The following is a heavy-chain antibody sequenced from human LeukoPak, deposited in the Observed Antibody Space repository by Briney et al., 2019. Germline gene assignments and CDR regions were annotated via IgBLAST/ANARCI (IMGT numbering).Heavy chain of an antibody. CDR1: GFTISDYY. J-gene: IGHJ4*02. V-gene: IGHV3-11*01. CDR2: ISSSGSTI. Sequence: PGGSLRLSCAASGFTISDYYMSWIRQAPGKGLEWASYISSSGSTIYYADSVKGRFTISRDNAKNSLYLQMNSLRAEDTAVYYCARRYRLMATIDYWGQGTLVTVSS. D-gene: IGHD5-24*01. CDR3: ARRYRLMATIDY.